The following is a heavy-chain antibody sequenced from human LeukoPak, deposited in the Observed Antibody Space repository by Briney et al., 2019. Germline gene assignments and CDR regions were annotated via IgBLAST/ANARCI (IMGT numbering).Heavy chain of an antibody. J-gene: IGHJ3*01. CDR1: GFTFSSYG. CDR2: ISGSGGST. Sequence: GGSLRLSCAASGFTFSSYGMSWVRQAPGKGLEWVSAISGSGGSTYYADSVKGRFTISRDNSKNTLYLQMNSLRAEDTAVYYCAKDVVFFPLYYYDSSGYQNDAFDVWGQGTMVTVSS. V-gene: IGHV3-23*01. D-gene: IGHD3-22*01. CDR3: AKDVVFFPLYYYDSSGYQNDAFDV.